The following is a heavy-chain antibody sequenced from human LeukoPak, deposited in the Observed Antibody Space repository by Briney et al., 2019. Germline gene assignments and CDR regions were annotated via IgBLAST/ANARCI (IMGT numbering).Heavy chain of an antibody. CDR2: IWYDGSNK. Sequence: PGRSLRLSCAASGFTFSSYGMPWVRQAPGKGLEWVAVIWYDGSNKYYADSVKGRFTISRDNSKNTLYLQMNSLRAEDTAVYYCAREGITFGGVIDYWGQGTLVTVSS. D-gene: IGHD3-16*02. CDR3: AREGITFGGVIDY. J-gene: IGHJ4*02. V-gene: IGHV3-33*01. CDR1: GFTFSSYG.